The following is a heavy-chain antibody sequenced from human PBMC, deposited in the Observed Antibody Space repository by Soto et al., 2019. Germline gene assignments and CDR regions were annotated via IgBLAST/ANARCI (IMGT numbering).Heavy chain of an antibody. V-gene: IGHV3-23*01. CDR2: ISCSGGST. J-gene: IGHJ4*02. CDR3: AKDRIAVAGGASDY. D-gene: IGHD6-19*01. Sequence: EVQLLESGGGLVQPGGSLRLSCAASGFTFSSYAMSWVRQAPGKGLEWVSAISCSGGSTYYADSVKGRFTISRDNSKNTLYLQMNSLRAEATAVYYCAKDRIAVAGGASDYWGQGTLVTVSS. CDR1: GFTFSSYA.